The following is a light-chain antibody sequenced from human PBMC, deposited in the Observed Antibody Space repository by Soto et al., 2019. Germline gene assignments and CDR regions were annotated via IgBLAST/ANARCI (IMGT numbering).Light chain of an antibody. J-gene: IGKJ3*01. CDR1: QSISSW. V-gene: IGKV1-5*03. CDR3: QHYDTYSGT. Sequence: DIQMTQSASSLSASVGDRVTITCRASQSISSWLAWYQQKPGKAPKLLIYRASSLESGVPPRFSGSGSGSEFTLTISSLQPDDFATYYCQHYDTYSGTFGPGTEVDIK. CDR2: RAS.